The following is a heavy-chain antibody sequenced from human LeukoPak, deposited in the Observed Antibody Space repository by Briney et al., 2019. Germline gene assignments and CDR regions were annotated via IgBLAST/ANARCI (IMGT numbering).Heavy chain of an antibody. CDR2: ISGSGGST. D-gene: IGHD3-10*01. J-gene: IGHJ6*03. V-gene: IGHV3-23*01. CDR1: GFTFSSYA. Sequence: PGGSLRLSCAASGFTFSSYAMSWVRQAPGKGLEWVSAISGSGGSTYYADSAKGRFTISRDNSKNTLYLQMNSLRAEDTAVYYCAKSAMVRGANYYYYYYMDVWGKGTTVTVSS. CDR3: AKSAMVRGANYYYYYYMDV.